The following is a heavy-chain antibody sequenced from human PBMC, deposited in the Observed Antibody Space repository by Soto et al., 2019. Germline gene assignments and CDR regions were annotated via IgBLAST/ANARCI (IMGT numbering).Heavy chain of an antibody. CDR1: GFIFSTYS. V-gene: IGHV3-7*04. J-gene: IGHJ4*02. D-gene: IGHD5-12*01. Sequence: PGGSLRLSCAASGFIFSTYSMTWVRQAPGKGLEWVANIKEDGSEKYYVDSVKGRFTISRDNAKNSVSLQMNSLRVEDTAVYYCAKGSGYIILDYWGQGTLVTVSS. CDR3: AKGSGYIILDY. CDR2: IKEDGSEK.